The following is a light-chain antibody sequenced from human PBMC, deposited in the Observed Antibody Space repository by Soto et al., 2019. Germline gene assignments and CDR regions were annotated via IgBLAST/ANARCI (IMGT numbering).Light chain of an antibody. V-gene: IGKV1-12*01. CDR3: LQVANFPRT. Sequence: DVQMTQTPSSVSVSVGDTVTVTCRANQDINSRLAWFQQQPGRPPKYVIQAATMLQSGFPSRFAGSGSGRDFTLTIHTLQPEDSATYYCLQVANFPRTFGHGTMADI. J-gene: IGKJ1*01. CDR2: AAT. CDR1: QDINSR.